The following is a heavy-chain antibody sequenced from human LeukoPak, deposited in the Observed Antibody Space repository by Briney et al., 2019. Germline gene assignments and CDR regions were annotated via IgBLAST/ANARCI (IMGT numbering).Heavy chain of an antibody. J-gene: IGHJ4*02. Sequence: GGSLRLSCAASGFTFSSYAMHWVRQAPGKGLEWVSAISGSGGRTYYEDSVKGRFTSSRDNAKNTLYLQMNSLRAKDTAVYYCAKPGIARWGQGTLVTVSS. D-gene: IGHD2-21*01. CDR1: GFTFSSYA. CDR3: AKPGIAR. CDR2: ISGSGGRT. V-gene: IGHV3-23*01.